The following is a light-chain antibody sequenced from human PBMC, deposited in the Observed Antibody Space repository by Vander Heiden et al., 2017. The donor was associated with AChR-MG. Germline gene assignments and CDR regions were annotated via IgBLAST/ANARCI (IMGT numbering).Light chain of an antibody. V-gene: IGKV3-15*01. CDR1: QNINTN. CDR3: QQDNSWPRT. Sequence: EIVMTQSPATLSVSPGDRATLSCRASQNINTNLAWYQQKPGQAPRVLIYDASTRATGIPARFSGGGSGTEFTLTISSLQSEDFAVYYCQQDNSWPRTFGQGTKVEIK. J-gene: IGKJ1*01. CDR2: DAS.